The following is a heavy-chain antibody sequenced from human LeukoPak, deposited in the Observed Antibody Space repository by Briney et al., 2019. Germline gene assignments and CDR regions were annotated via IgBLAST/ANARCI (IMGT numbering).Heavy chain of an antibody. J-gene: IGHJ4*02. V-gene: IGHV3-23*01. CDR2: ISGSGGST. D-gene: IGHD3-3*01. CDR3: ATFGVIVRNNYLDY. Sequence: GGSLRLSCAASGFTFSSYAMSWVRQAPGKGLEWVSAISGSGGSTYYADSVKGRFTISRDNSKNTLYLQMNSLRAEDTAVYYCATFGVIVRNNYLDYWGQGALVAVSS. CDR1: GFTFSSYA.